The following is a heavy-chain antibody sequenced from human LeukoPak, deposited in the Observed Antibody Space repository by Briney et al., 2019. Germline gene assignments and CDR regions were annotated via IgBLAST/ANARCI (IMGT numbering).Heavy chain of an antibody. D-gene: IGHD3-10*01. CDR3: ARAIFRAHDY. J-gene: IGHJ4*02. CDR2: IYSNGAT. CDR1: GFTVSNNY. V-gene: IGHV3-66*01. Sequence: GGSLRLSCVASGFTVSNNYMTWVRHARGKGLEWVSRIYSNGATYYADSVNSSFTNNRDNSKNTLYLQMNTLRAEDTAFYYCARAIFRAHDYWGQGTLVTVSS.